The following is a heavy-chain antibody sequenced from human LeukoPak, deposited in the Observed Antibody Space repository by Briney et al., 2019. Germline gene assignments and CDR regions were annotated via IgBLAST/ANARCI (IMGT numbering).Heavy chain of an antibody. V-gene: IGHV3-30*02. J-gene: IGHJ6*02. CDR2: IRYDGSNK. D-gene: IGHD3-10*01. CDR3: AKDPNYGFSMDV. Sequence: GGSLRLSCAASGFTFSSYGMHWVRQAPGKGLEWVAFIRYDGSNKYYADSVKGRFTISRDNYKNTLYLQMNSLRAEDTAAYYCAKDPNYGFSMDVWGQGTTVTVSS. CDR1: GFTFSSYG.